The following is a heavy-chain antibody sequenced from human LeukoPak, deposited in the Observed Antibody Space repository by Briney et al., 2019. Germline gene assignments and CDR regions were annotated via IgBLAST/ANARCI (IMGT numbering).Heavy chain of an antibody. CDR2: ISWNSGSI. D-gene: IGHD6-19*01. Sequence: GGSLRLSCAASGFTFDDYAMHWVRQAPGKGLEWVSGISWNSGSIGYADSVKGRFTISRDNAKNSLYLQMNSLRAEDTAVYYCARDVEAGTYYYYYYYMDVWGKGTTVTVSS. J-gene: IGHJ6*03. CDR1: GFTFDDYA. V-gene: IGHV3-9*01. CDR3: ARDVEAGTYYYYYYYMDV.